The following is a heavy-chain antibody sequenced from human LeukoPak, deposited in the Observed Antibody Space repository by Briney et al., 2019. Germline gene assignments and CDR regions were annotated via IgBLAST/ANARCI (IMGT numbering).Heavy chain of an antibody. CDR3: ARGGPSDY. J-gene: IGHJ4*02. CDR2: IYYNGIA. CDR1: GYSITSGYY. V-gene: IGHV4-38-2*02. Sequence: SETLSLTCTVSGYSITSGYYWGWIRQAPGKRLEWIGNIYYNGIAYYNPSLKSRVSISVDTSKNQFSLKLTSVTAADTAMYYCARGGPSDYWGRGALVTVSS.